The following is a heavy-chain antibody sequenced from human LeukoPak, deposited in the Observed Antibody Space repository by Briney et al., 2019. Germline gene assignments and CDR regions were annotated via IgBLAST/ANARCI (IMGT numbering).Heavy chain of an antibody. V-gene: IGHV4-30-4*08. D-gene: IGHD2-2*01. CDR1: GGSISSGDYY. CDR2: IYSSGST. Sequence: PSETLSLTCTVSGGSISSGDYYWSWIRQPPGKGLEWIGYIYSSGSTYYTPSHKSRLTISLDTSKNQFSLKLSSVTAADTAVYYCARGLGEPAALIDYWGQGTLVTVSS. J-gene: IGHJ4*02. CDR3: ARGLGEPAALIDY.